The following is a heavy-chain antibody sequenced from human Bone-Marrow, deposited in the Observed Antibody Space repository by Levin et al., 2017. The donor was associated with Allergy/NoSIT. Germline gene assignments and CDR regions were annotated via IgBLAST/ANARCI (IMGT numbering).Heavy chain of an antibody. CDR3: ARGHAIRPGTLDY. Sequence: GESLKISCVASEFTFNTYRMHWVRQAPGKGLEWVALISYDASSTYYADSVKGRFIISRDNSKNMLFLHMSSLRAEDTALYYCARGHAIRPGTLDYWGQGALVTVSS. D-gene: IGHD3-10*01. CDR2: ISYDASST. CDR1: EFTFNTYR. J-gene: IGHJ4*02. V-gene: IGHV3-30*04.